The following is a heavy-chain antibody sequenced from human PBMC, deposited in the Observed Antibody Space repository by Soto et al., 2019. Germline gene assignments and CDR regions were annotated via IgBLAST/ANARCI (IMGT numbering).Heavy chain of an antibody. CDR3: VKVSDGTGYFRGWYDY. CDR1: GFTFSFYA. D-gene: IGHD3-22*01. V-gene: IGHV3-64D*06. J-gene: IGHJ4*01. CDR2: INSNGDYT. Sequence: GGSLRLSCSSSGFTFSFYAMHWVRQAPGKGLEYVSGINSNGDYTYYADSVKGRFTISRDNSKNTVYLHMSSLRAEDTAVYSCVKVSDGTGYFRGWYDYWGHGTLVTVSS.